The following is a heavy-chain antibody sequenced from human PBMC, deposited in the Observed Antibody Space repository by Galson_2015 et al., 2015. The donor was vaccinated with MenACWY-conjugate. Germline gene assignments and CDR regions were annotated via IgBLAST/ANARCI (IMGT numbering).Heavy chain of an antibody. CDR1: GFTFSSYW. D-gene: IGHD1-7*01. CDR2: IKQDGSEK. V-gene: IGHV3-7*01. Sequence: SLRLSCAASGFTFSSYWMSWGRQAPGKGLEWAANIKQDGSEKYYVDSVKGRFTISRDNPQNTLYLQMGSLRVEDMAVYFCARMSGTSGPYCGMDVWGQGTTVTVSS. CDR3: ARMSGTSGPYCGMDV. J-gene: IGHJ6*02.